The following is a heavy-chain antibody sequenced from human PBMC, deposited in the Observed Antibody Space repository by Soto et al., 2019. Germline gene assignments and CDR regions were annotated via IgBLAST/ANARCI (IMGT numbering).Heavy chain of an antibody. CDR1: GGSISSSSYY. CDR3: ARSYSGSYAHDDY. D-gene: IGHD1-26*01. V-gene: IGHV4-39*01. Sequence: QLQLQESGPGLVKPSETLSLTCTVSGGSISSSSYYWGWIRQPPGKGLEWIGSIYYSGSTYYNPSLKSRVTISVDTSKNQFSLKLSSVTAADTAVYYCARSYSGSYAHDDYWGQGTLVTVSS. J-gene: IGHJ4*02. CDR2: IYYSGST.